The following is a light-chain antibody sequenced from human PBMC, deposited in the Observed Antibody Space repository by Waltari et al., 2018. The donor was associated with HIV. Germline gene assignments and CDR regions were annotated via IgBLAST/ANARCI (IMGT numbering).Light chain of an antibody. CDR2: EHH. V-gene: IGLV6-57*03. J-gene: IGLJ2*01. CDR1: SGGIASNY. CDR3: QSYDNNNVI. Sequence: FMLTQPHSVSESPGKPVTISCTRNSGGIASNYVQWYPQRPGSAPTTVIYEHHQRPSGVSDRFSGSIDTSSNAASLTISGRKTEDEADYYCQSYDNNNVIFGGGTKLTVL.